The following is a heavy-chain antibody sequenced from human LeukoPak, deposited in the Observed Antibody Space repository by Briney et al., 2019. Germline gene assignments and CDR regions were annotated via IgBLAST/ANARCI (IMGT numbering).Heavy chain of an antibody. CDR2: IYYSGST. V-gene: IGHV4-39*07. J-gene: IGHJ3*02. CDR3: TTPDSSGYTAKSGFDI. D-gene: IGHD3-22*01. Sequence: SETLSFTCTVSGGSISSDSYYWGWIRQPPGKGLEWIGSIYYSGSTYYNPSLKSRVTISVDTSKNQFSLKLSSVTAADTAVYYCTTPDSSGYTAKSGFDIWGQGTMVTVSS. CDR1: GGSISSDSYY.